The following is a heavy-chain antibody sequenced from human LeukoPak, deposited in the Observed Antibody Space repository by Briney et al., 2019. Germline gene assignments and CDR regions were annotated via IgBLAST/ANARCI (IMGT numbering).Heavy chain of an antibody. CDR3: ARASRVGATYYYYYYMDV. J-gene: IGHJ6*03. Sequence: ASVKVSCKASGYTFTGYYMHWVRQAPGQGLEWMGWINPNSGGTNYAQKFQGRVTMTRDTSISTAYMELSRLRSDDTAVYYCARASRVGATYYYYYYMDVWGNGTTVTVSS. CDR1: GYTFTGYY. D-gene: IGHD1-26*01. V-gene: IGHV1-2*02. CDR2: INPNSGGT.